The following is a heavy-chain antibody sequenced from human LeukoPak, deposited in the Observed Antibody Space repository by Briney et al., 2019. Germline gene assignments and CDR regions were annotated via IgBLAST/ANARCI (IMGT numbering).Heavy chain of an antibody. J-gene: IGHJ4*02. CDR3: ARADSSGYSLDDNFDY. CDR1: GGTLSSYA. CDR2: IIPIFAIV. V-gene: IGHV1-69*10. Sequence: SVTVSCKASGGTLSSYALNWVRQAPGQGLEWIGWIIPIFAIVNYAQNFQGRVTITADKSTNTAYMELSSLRFEDTAFYYCARADSSGYSLDDNFDYWGQGTLVTVSS. D-gene: IGHD3-22*01.